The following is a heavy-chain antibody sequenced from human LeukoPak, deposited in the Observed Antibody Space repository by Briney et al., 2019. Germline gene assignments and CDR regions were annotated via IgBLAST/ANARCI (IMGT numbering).Heavy chain of an antibody. Sequence: GGSLRLSCAASGFTFSSYAMRWVRQAPGKGLEWVAGISYTGSNKYYADSVKGRFTISRDNSKNTLYLQMNSLRAEDTAVYYCARDRVLRYFDWFLDYWGQGTLVTVST. CDR1: GFTFSSYA. CDR3: ARDRVLRYFDWFLDY. J-gene: IGHJ4*02. V-gene: IGHV3-30*04. CDR2: ISYTGSNK. D-gene: IGHD3-9*01.